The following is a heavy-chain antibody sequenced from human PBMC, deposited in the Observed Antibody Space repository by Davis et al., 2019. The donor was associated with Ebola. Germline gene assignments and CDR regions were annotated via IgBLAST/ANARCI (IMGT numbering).Heavy chain of an antibody. CDR1: GGSFSGYY. CDR3: ARDGFMVHRHGYYFDY. CDR2: INHSGST. J-gene: IGHJ4*02. D-gene: IGHD3-10*01. V-gene: IGHV4-34*01. Sequence: MPSETLSLTCAVYGGSFSGYYWSWIRQPPGKGLEWIGEINHSGSTNYNSSLKSRVTISVDTSKNQFSLKLSSVTAADTAVYYCARDGFMVHRHGYYFDYWGQGTLVTVSS.